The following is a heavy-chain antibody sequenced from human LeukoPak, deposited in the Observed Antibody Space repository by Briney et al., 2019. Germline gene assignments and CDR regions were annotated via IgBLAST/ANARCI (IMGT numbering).Heavy chain of an antibody. CDR1: GFTFSSYA. CDR2: VSGGGGDT. J-gene: IGHJ4*02. CDR3: AKTAYYDTRGYFGY. Sequence: GASLRLSCAASGFTFSSYAMSWVRQAPGKGLEWVSGVSGGGGDTYYAESAKGRFTISRDNSKNTLYLQMNSLRAEDTAVYYCAKTAYYDTRGYFGYWGQGTLVTVSS. V-gene: IGHV3-23*01. D-gene: IGHD3-22*01.